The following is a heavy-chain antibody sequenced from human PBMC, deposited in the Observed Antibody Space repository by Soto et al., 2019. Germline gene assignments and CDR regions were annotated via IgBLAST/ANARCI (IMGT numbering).Heavy chain of an antibody. CDR2: IIPIFGTA. CDR1: GGTFSSYA. D-gene: IGHD1-26*01. Sequence: SVKVSCKASGGTFSSYAISWVRQAPGQGLEWMGGIIPIFGTANYAQKFQGRVTITADKSTSTAYMELSSLRSEDTAVYYCARDWDVSFADYYGMDVWGQGTTVTVSS. V-gene: IGHV1-69*06. J-gene: IGHJ6*02. CDR3: ARDWDVSFADYYGMDV.